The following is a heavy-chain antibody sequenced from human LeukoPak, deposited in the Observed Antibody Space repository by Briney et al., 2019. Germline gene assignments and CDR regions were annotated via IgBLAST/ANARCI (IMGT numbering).Heavy chain of an antibody. CDR3: ARANVLLWFGELSGFDY. D-gene: IGHD3-10*01. V-gene: IGHV3-53*05. Sequence: GGSLRLSCAASGFTVSSNYMSWVRQAPGKGLEWVSVIYSGGSTYYADSVKGRFTISRDNSKNTLYLQMNSLRAEDTAVYYCARANVLLWFGELSGFDYWGQGTLVTVSS. J-gene: IGHJ4*02. CDR2: IYSGGST. CDR1: GFTVSSNY.